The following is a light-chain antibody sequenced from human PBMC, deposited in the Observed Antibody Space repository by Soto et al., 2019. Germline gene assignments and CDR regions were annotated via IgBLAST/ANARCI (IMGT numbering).Light chain of an antibody. J-gene: IGKJ1*01. CDR2: DAS. V-gene: IGKV3-20*01. CDR1: QSVNSSY. Sequence: EIVLTQSPGTLSWSRGERATLSCRASQSVNSSYLAWYQQKPGQAPRLLIYDASRRATGIPDRFSGSGSGTDSTLTIRRLQPEDFAVYYCQQYGSSRTFGQGTKVDIK. CDR3: QQYGSSRT.